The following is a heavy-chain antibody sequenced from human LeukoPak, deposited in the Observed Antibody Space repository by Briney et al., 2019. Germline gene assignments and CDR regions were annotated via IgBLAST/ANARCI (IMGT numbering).Heavy chain of an antibody. CDR2: ISGSCGSP. V-gene: IGHV3-23*01. D-gene: IGHD5-24*01. Sequence: PGGSLRLPCAASGFTFSSYAMSWVRQAPGKGLEWVSAISGSCGSPLYADSVKGRFTISSDHSKNTLYLQMNSLRAEDTAVYYCAKDGVEREMAPFDYWGQGTLVTVSS. J-gene: IGHJ4*02. CDR3: AKDGVEREMAPFDY. CDR1: GFTFSSYA.